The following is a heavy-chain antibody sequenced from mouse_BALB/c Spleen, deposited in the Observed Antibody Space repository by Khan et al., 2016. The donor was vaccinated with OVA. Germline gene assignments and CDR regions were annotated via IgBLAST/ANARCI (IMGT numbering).Heavy chain of an antibody. D-gene: IGHD2-3*01. J-gene: IGHJ4*01. CDR2: IWAGGST. CDR3: ARGDGYYEDARDY. CDR1: GFSLTSYG. Sequence: QVQLKQSGPGLVAPSQSLSITCTVSGFSLTSYGVHWVRQPPGKGLEWLGVIWAGGSTNYNSALMSRLSISRDKSKSQVFLKMNSLHTGDTATYYCARGDGYYEDARDYWGQGTSVTVSS. V-gene: IGHV2-9*02.